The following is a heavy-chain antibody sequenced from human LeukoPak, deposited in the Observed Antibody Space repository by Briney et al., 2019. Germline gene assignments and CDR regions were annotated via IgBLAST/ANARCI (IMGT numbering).Heavy chain of an antibody. Sequence: PGGSLRLSCTASGFTFDDYGMTWVRQAPGKGLEWVSGINWNGGSTGYADSVKGRFTISRDNAKNSLYLQMNSLRAEDTALYYCARDKSIAAAGYFDYWGQGTLVTVSS. V-gene: IGHV3-20*04. CDR1: GFTFDDYG. CDR3: ARDKSIAAAGYFDY. D-gene: IGHD6-13*01. CDR2: INWNGGST. J-gene: IGHJ4*02.